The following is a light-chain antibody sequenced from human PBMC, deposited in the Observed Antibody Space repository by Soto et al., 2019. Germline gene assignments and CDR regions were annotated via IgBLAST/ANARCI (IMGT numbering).Light chain of an antibody. CDR2: AAS. Sequence: DIQLTQSPSFLSASVGDRVTITCRASQGISSYLAWYQQRPGKAPKLLIYAASTLQSGVPSRFSGSGSGTEFTLTISSLQPEDFATYYCQKLNSYPLFTFGPGTKVDIK. V-gene: IGKV1-9*01. CDR3: QKLNSYPLFT. CDR1: QGISSY. J-gene: IGKJ3*01.